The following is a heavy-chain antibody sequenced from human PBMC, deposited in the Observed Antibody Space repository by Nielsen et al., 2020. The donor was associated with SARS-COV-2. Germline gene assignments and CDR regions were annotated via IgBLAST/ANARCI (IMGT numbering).Heavy chain of an antibody. Sequence: SETLSLTCTVSGGSISSYYWSWIRQPPGKGLEWIGYIYNSGSTNYNPSLKSRVTISVDTSKNQFSLKLSSVTAADTAVYYCARVRYGNFDYWGQGTLVTVSS. J-gene: IGHJ4*02. CDR2: IYNSGST. CDR3: ARVRYGNFDY. CDR1: GGSISSYY. D-gene: IGHD3-9*01. V-gene: IGHV4-59*01.